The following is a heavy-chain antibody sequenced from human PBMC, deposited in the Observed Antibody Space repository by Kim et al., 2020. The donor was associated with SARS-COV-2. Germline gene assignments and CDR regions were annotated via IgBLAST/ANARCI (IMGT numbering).Heavy chain of an antibody. CDR2: ISSSSSYI. CDR3: ARDLGVANNWNDGYYYGMDV. V-gene: IGHV3-21*01. Sequence: GGSLRLSCAASGFTFSSYSMNWVRQAPGKGLEWVSSISSSSSYIYYADSVKGRFTISRDNAKNSLYLQMNSLRAEDTAVYYCARDLGVANNWNDGYYYGMDVWGQGTTVTVSS. J-gene: IGHJ6*02. D-gene: IGHD1-1*01. CDR1: GFTFSSYS.